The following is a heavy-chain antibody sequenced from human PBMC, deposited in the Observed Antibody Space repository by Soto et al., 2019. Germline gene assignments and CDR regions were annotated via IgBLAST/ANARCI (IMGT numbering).Heavy chain of an antibody. Sequence: QVQLQQWGAGLLKPSETLSLTCAVYGGSFSGYYWNCIRQPPGKGLEWIGEISHSGSTNYNPSLKSRVTISVDTSKTQFSLKLTSVTAADTAIYYCARATYYYGVDVWGQGTTITVSS. CDR3: ARATYYYGVDV. J-gene: IGHJ6*02. CDR1: GGSFSGYY. V-gene: IGHV4-34*01. CDR2: ISHSGST.